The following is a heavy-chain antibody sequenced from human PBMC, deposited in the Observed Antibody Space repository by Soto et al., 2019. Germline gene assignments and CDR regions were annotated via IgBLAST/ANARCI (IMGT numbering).Heavy chain of an antibody. CDR2: ISWDGGST. J-gene: IGHJ4*02. D-gene: IGHD5-18*01. CDR1: GFTFDDYA. V-gene: IGHV3-43D*04. Sequence: EVQLVESGGVVVQPGGSLRLSCAASGFTFDDYAMHWVRQAPGKGLEWVSLISWDGGSTYYADSVKGRFTISRDNSKNSLYLQMNSLRAEDTALYYCAKEMEIQLWFGWWGQGSLVTVSS. CDR3: AKEMEIQLWFGW.